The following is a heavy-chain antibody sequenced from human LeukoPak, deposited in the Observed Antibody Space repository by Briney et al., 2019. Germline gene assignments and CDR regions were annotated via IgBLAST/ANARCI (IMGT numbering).Heavy chain of an antibody. D-gene: IGHD6-19*01. CDR3: ATTGYSSALRDY. CDR1: GYTFASYD. CDR2: MNPNSGDT. J-gene: IGHJ4*02. Sequence: GASVKVSCKASGYTFASYDINWVRQATGQGLEWMGWMNPNSGDTGYAQKFQGRVTMTRNTSISTAYMELSSLRSEDTAVYYCATTGYSSALRDYWGQGTLVTVSS. V-gene: IGHV1-8*01.